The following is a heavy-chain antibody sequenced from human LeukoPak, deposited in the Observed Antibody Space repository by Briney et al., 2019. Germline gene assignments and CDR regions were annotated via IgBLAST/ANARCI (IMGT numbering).Heavy chain of an antibody. CDR3: AKGHTYGMI. J-gene: IGHJ4*02. CDR1: GFTFSDYY. V-gene: IGHV3-11*01. Sequence: GSLRLSCATSGFTFSDYYMSWIRQTPGKGLEWVAYISTGGTTMEYAKSVKGRFTISRDNAKDSLYLQMNSLEAEDTAVYYCAKGHTYGMIWGQGTLVSVSS. CDR2: ISTGGTTM. D-gene: IGHD3-10*01.